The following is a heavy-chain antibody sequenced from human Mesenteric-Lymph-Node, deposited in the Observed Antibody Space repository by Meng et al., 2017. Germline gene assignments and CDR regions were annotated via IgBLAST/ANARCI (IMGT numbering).Heavy chain of an antibody. D-gene: IGHD1-26*01. J-gene: IGHJ4*02. V-gene: IGHV3-15*01. Sequence: EVQLVESGGNLVQLGESLRPSCAASGFTFSNYWMHWVRQLPGKGLVWVGRIKSKSDGGTADYAAPVKGRFTISRDDSKNTLYLQMNSPKTEDTAVYYCTNQLLDYWGQGTLVTVSS. CDR3: TNQLLDY. CDR1: GFTFSNYW. CDR2: IKSKSDGGTA.